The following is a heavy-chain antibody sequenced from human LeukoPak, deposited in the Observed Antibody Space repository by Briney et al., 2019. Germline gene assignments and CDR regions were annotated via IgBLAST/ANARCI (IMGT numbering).Heavy chain of an antibody. D-gene: IGHD3-3*02. J-gene: IGHJ4*02. CDR3: AGSITDRGYYFDY. V-gene: IGHV3-21*01. Sequence: GGSLRLSCAASGFTFSSYSMNWVRQAPGKGLEWVSSISSSSDYIYYADSVKGRFTISRDNAKNSLYLQMNSLRADDTAVYYRAGSITDRGYYFDYWGQGTLVTVSS. CDR2: ISSSSDYI. CDR1: GFTFSSYS.